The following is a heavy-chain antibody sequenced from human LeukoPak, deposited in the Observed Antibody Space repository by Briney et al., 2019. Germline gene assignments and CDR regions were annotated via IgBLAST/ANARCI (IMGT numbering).Heavy chain of an antibody. D-gene: IGHD1-26*01. CDR2: INGLGNNT. CDR3: ASSIGGADDY. CDR1: GFTFSTSW. J-gene: IGHJ4*02. V-gene: IGHV3-74*01. Sequence: GGSLRLSCAAAGFTFSTSWMHWVRQAPGKGLLWLSRINGLGNNTRYADSVEGRFTISRNNARNTLYLPLKCLRADDTVVHYCASSIGGADDYWGQGTLVTVSS.